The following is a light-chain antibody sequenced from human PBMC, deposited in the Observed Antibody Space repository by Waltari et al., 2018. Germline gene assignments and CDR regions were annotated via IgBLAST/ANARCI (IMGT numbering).Light chain of an antibody. V-gene: IGLV2-14*03. CDR2: DVT. CDR3: TSYTSSTTTPYV. Sequence: QSALTQPASVYGSPVQPITISCTGTFSAVGRYDYVSSYQQHPGKAPKLLIHDVTDRPSGVADRVSGSKSGNTAALAICGLQADDEADYYCTSYTSSTTTPYVFGTGTQVTV. J-gene: IGLJ1*01. CDR1: FSAVGRYDY.